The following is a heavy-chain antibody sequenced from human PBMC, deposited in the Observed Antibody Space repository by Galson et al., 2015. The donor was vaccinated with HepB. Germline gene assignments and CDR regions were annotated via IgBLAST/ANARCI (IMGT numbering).Heavy chain of an antibody. J-gene: IGHJ3*02. D-gene: IGHD3-3*01. CDR3: ARHFTYYDFWSGYRDAFDI. V-gene: IGHV4-59*08. Sequence: ETLSLTCAVYGGSFSSYYWSWIRQPPGKGLEWIGYIYYSGSTNYNPSLKSRVTISVDTSKNQFSLKLSSVTAADTAVYYCARHFTYYDFWSGYRDAFDIWGQGTMVTVSS. CDR1: GGSFSSYY. CDR2: IYYSGST.